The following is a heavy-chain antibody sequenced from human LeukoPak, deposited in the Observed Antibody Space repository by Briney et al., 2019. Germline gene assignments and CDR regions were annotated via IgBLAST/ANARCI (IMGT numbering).Heavy chain of an antibody. CDR1: GDSISYHNYY. D-gene: IGHD6-19*01. CDR2: VYYTGNT. V-gene: IGHV4-39*01. Sequence: TSETLSLTCAVSGDSISYHNYYWDWIRQPPGKGLEWIGTVYYTGNTYYNPSLKSRVAISVDTSKNQFSLQLTSMTAADTAVYYCARLRAMAGHRGGFDFWGRGTMVTVSP. CDR3: ARLRAMAGHRGGFDF. J-gene: IGHJ3*01.